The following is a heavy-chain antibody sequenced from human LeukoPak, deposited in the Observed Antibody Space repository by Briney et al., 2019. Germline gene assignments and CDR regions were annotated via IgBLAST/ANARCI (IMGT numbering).Heavy chain of an antibody. CDR1: GYTFTTYY. CDR2: INHREGST. J-gene: IGHJ3*02. Sequence: ASVTVSFKSSGYTFTTYYMHWVRQAPGQGLEWMGIINHREGSTSYAQKFQGRVTMTRDTSTSTVYMELSSLRSEDTAVYYCARDPWGRGYCSTTSCQNLGGNDAFDIWGQGTMVTVSS. D-gene: IGHD2-2*01. V-gene: IGHV1-46*01. CDR3: ARDPWGRGYCSTTSCQNLGGNDAFDI.